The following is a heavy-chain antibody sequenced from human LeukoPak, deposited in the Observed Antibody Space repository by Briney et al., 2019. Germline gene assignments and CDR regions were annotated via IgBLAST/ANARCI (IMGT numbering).Heavy chain of an antibody. CDR3: ARAAGLWSIYDAFDI. D-gene: IGHD5-18*01. CDR2: MNPNSGNT. J-gene: IGHJ3*02. V-gene: IGHV1-8*01. Sequence: ASVKVSCKASGHTFTSYDINWVRQATGQGLEWMGWMNPNSGNTGYAQKFQGRVTMTRNTSISTAYTELSSPRSEDTAVYYCARAAGLWSIYDAFDIWGQGTMVTVSS. CDR1: GHTFTSYD.